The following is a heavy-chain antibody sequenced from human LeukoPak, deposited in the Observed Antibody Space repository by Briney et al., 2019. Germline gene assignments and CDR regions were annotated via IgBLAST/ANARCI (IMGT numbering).Heavy chain of an antibody. J-gene: IGHJ5*02. D-gene: IGHD3-16*01. Sequence: ASVKVSCKASGYTFTGCYMHWVRQAPGQGLEWMGWINPNSGGTNYAQKFQGRVTMTRDTSISTAYMELSRLRSDDTAVYYCARDTMGDLTNWFDPWGQGTLVTLPS. V-gene: IGHV1-2*02. CDR3: ARDTMGDLTNWFDP. CDR2: INPNSGGT. CDR1: GYTFTGCY.